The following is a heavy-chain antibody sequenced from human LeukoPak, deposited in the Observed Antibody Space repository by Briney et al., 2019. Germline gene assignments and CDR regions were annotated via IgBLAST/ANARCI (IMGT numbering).Heavy chain of an antibody. CDR3: ARNPGGDIVVVPAAILFGWFDP. J-gene: IGHJ5*02. V-gene: IGHV1-69*01. Sequence: SVKVSCKASGGTFSSYAISWVRQAPGQGLEWMGGIIPIFGTANYAQKLQGRVTITADESTSTAYMELSSLRSEDTAVYYCARNPGGDIVVVPAAILFGWFDPWGQGTLVTVSS. CDR1: GGTFSSYA. CDR2: IIPIFGTA. D-gene: IGHD2-2*01.